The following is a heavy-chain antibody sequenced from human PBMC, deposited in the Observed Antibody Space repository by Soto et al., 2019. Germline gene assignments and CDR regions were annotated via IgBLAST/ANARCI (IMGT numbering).Heavy chain of an antibody. J-gene: IGHJ4*02. D-gene: IGHD2-21*01. CDR3: VRGDGDRYDGHGYLGRH. V-gene: IGHV3-74*01. CDR2: MNMDGSRT. CDR1: GFTFSIYW. Sequence: EVQLVESGGGLVQPGGSLRLSCAASGFTFSIYWMHWVRQAPGKGLVWVSRMNMDGSRTSYADFAKGRFTISRDDAKSTVYLQRSNLTAEATAVYYWVRGDGDRYDGHGYLGRHWGQGTLVTVSS.